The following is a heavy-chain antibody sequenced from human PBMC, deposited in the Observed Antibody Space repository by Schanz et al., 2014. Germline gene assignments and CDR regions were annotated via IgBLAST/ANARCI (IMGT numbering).Heavy chain of an antibody. J-gene: IGHJ3*02. CDR1: GFTFSSYS. D-gene: IGHD3-10*01. Sequence: EMQLLESGGGLIQPGGSLRLSCAASGFTFSSYSMNWVRQAPGKGLEWVSYVSRSTPDIYYADSVKGRFTISRDNSKNTLYLQMNSLRAEDTAVYYCAKGRFGELSAFDIWGQGTMVTVSS. V-gene: IGHV3-23*01. CDR2: VSRSTPDI. CDR3: AKGRFGELSAFDI.